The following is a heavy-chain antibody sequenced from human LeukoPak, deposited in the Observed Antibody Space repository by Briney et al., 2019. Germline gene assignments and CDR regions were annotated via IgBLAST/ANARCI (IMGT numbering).Heavy chain of an antibody. J-gene: IGHJ4*02. D-gene: IGHD5-18*01. Sequence: SGGSLRLSCATSGFNFDRYTIHWVRQAPGKGLEWVSLAGWAGGTTYYSDPVRGRFTISRDSGKNSVYLQMNSLTTDDTAFYFCAKELDTMFFDYWGQGALVTVSS. CDR1: GFNFDRYT. CDR3: AKELDTMFFDY. CDR2: AGWAGGTT. V-gene: IGHV3-43*01.